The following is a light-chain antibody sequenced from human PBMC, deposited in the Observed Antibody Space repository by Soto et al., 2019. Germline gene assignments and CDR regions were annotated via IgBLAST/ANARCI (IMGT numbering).Light chain of an antibody. J-gene: IGKJ4*01. Sequence: EIVMTQSPATLSVSPGERATLSCRASQSVSSNLAWYQQKPGQAPRLLIYGASNRATGIPARFSGSGSGTDFTLTISSLQPEDFAIYYCQPYNNWPLTFGGGTKVDIK. V-gene: IGKV3D-15*01. CDR3: QPYNNWPLT. CDR2: GAS. CDR1: QSVSSN.